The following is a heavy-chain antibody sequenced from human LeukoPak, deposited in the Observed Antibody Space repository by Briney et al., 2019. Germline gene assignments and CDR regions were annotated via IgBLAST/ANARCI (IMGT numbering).Heavy chain of an antibody. Sequence: PSETLSLTCTVSGGSISSYYWSWIRQPPGKGLEWIGYIYYSGSTNYNPSLKSRVTISVDTSKNQFSLKLSSVTAADTVVYYCARDPGYDIKSWYYYGMDVWGKGTTVTVSS. CDR1: GGSISSYY. J-gene: IGHJ6*04. D-gene: IGHD3-9*01. V-gene: IGHV4-59*01. CDR2: IYYSGST. CDR3: ARDPGYDIKSWYYYGMDV.